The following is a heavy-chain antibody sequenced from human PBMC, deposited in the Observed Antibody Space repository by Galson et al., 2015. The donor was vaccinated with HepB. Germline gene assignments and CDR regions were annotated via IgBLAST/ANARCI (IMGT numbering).Heavy chain of an antibody. CDR3: ARVPYYDFWSGYSFSWFDP. CDR2: ISAYNGNT. V-gene: IGHV1-18*01. Sequence: SVTVSCKASGYTFTSYGISWVRQAPGQGLEWMGWISAYNGNTNYAQKLQGRVTMTTDTSTSTAYMELRSLRSDDTAVYYCARVPYYDFWSGYSFSWFDPWGQGTLVTVSS. J-gene: IGHJ5*02. CDR1: GYTFTSYG. D-gene: IGHD3-3*01.